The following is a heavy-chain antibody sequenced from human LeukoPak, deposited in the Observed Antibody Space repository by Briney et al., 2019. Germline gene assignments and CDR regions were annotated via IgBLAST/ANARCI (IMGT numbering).Heavy chain of an antibody. D-gene: IGHD3-22*01. CDR1: GGTFSNYA. J-gene: IGHJ4*02. V-gene: IGHV1-69*06. CDR2: IIPIFGTA. Sequence: ASVKVSCKASGGTFSNYAINWVRQAPGQGLEWMGGIIPIFGTANYAQKFQGRVTITADKSTSTVYMELDSLKSEDTAVYYCARGWDYDSGGRPTAYVYWGQGTLVTVSS. CDR3: ARGWDYDSGGRPTAYVY.